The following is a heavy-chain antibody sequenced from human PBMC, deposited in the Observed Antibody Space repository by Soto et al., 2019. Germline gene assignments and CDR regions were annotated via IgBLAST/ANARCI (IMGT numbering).Heavy chain of an antibody. D-gene: IGHD3-22*01. CDR1: GGTFSSYA. Sequence: QVQLVQSGAEVKKPGSSVKVSCKASGGTFSSYAISWVRQAPGQGPEWMGGIIPIFGTANYAQKFQGRVTIYADESTSTGYMDLCSLRSDDTAVSYCARDGQYDYDSSGYYLDYWGQGTVVTVCS. V-gene: IGHV1-69*01. J-gene: IGHJ4*02. CDR3: ARDGQYDYDSSGYYLDY. CDR2: IIPIFGTA.